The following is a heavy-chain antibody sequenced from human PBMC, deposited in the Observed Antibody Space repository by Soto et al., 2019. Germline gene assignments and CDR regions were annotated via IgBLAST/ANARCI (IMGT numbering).Heavy chain of an antibody. CDR1: GGTFSSYA. D-gene: IGHD6-19*01. CDR2: IIPIFGTA. Sequence: QVQLVQSGAEVKKPGSSVKVSCKASGGTFSSYAISWVRHAPGQGLEWMGGIIPIFGTANYAQKLQGRVTITADETTSTAYMELSSLRSEDTAVYYCTRGAGNRNFDYWGQGTLVTVSS. CDR3: TRGAGNRNFDY. J-gene: IGHJ4*02. V-gene: IGHV1-69*01.